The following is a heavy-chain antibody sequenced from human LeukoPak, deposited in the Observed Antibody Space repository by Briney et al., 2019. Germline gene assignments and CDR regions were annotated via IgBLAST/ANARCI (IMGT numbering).Heavy chain of an antibody. J-gene: IGHJ4*02. D-gene: IGHD1-1*01. V-gene: IGHV4-39*01. Sequence: SETLSLTCTVSGGSISSTNYYWVWIRQPPGKGLEWIGSLYYSGSTYYNPPLKSRVTISVDMPNNQFSLKLTSLTAADTAVYYCARQPGFTSAPEYWGQGTLVTVSS. CDR3: ARQPGFTSAPEY. CDR2: LYYSGST. CDR1: GGSISSTNYY.